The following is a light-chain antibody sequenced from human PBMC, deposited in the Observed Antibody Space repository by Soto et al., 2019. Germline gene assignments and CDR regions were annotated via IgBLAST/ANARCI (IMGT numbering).Light chain of an antibody. Sequence: QLVLTQPPSVSGAPGQRVTISCTGSSSNIGAGYDVHWYQQFPGTAPKLLMYDNNIRPSGVPDRFSGSKSGTSASLAITGLQAEDEADYYCQSYDTSLSGFVVFGGGTKLTVL. J-gene: IGLJ2*01. CDR3: QSYDTSLSGFVV. CDR2: DNN. CDR1: SSNIGAGYD. V-gene: IGLV1-40*01.